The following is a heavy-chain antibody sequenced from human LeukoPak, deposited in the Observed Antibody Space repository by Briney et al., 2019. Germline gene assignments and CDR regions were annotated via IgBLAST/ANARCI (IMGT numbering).Heavy chain of an antibody. CDR2: INHSGST. Sequence: PSETLSLTCAVYGGSFSGYHWTWIRQPPGKGLEWIGEINHSGSTNYNPSLKSRVTISVDTSKNQFSLKLSSVTAADTAVYYCARGRSYYYDSSGYYYWGQGTLVTVSS. CDR3: ARGRSYYYDSSGYYY. D-gene: IGHD3-22*01. V-gene: IGHV4-34*01. CDR1: GGSFSGYH. J-gene: IGHJ4*02.